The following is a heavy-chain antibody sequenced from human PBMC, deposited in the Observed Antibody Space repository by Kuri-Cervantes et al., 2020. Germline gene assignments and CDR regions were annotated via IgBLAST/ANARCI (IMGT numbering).Heavy chain of an antibody. D-gene: IGHD6-13*01. CDR1: GYTLTELS. J-gene: IGHJ4*02. V-gene: IGHV1-69*13. Sequence: SVKVSCKVSGYTLTELSMHWVRQAPGKGLEWMGGIIPIFGTANYAQKFQGRVTITADESTSTAYMELSSLRSEDTAVYYCAKAAGVTTGYYFDYWGQGTLVTVSS. CDR2: IIPIFGTA. CDR3: AKAAGVTTGYYFDY.